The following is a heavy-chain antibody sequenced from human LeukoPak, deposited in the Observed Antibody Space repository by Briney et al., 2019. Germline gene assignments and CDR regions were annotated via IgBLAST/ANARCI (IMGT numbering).Heavy chain of an antibody. V-gene: IGHV4-61*02. CDR2: IYTSGST. CDR1: GGSISSAIYY. J-gene: IGHJ4*02. Sequence: SETLSLTCTVSGGSISSAIYYWSWIRQPAGKGLEWIGRIYTSGSTNYNPSLKSRVTISVDTSKNQVSLKLSSVTAADTAVYYCARGGFLEWLSFDYWGQGTLVTVSS. CDR3: ARGGFLEWLSFDY. D-gene: IGHD3-3*01.